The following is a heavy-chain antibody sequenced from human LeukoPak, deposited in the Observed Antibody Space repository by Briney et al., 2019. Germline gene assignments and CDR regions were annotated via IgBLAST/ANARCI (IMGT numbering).Heavy chain of an antibody. J-gene: IGHJ4*02. CDR2: ISYDESTE. Sequence: GRSLRLSCAASGFTFSNYAMHWVRQTPGKGLEWVAVISYDESTEYYADSVQGRFTISRDNSKNTVSLQMNGLRAEDTAVYYCARDGGHNSGSPYWGQGTLVTVSS. V-gene: IGHV3-30-3*01. D-gene: IGHD3-10*01. CDR1: GFTFSNYA. CDR3: ARDGGHNSGSPY.